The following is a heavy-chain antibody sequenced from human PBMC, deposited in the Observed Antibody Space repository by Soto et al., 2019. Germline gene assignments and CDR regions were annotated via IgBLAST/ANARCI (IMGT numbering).Heavy chain of an antibody. CDR3: AASIFYYGMDV. CDR2: IYPGDSDT. Sequence: GESLKISCKGSGYTFTNYWIGLVRQMPGKGLEWMGIIYPGDSDTKYNPSFQGQVTISADKSITTTYLRWTSLKASDPAIYYCAASIFYYGMDVWGQGTTVTVSS. J-gene: IGHJ6*02. V-gene: IGHV5-51*01. CDR1: GYTFTNYW.